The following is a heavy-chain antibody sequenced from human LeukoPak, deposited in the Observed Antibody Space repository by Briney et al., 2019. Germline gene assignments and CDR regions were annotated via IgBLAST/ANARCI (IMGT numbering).Heavy chain of an antibody. V-gene: IGHV3-74*01. CDR1: GFTFRSYW. CDR3: ARSTVGATNNFDY. J-gene: IGHJ4*02. Sequence: GGSLRLSCAASGFTFRSYWMRWVRHAPGKGLVWVSRINSDGSSTTYADSVRGRFTISRDNAKNTLYLQMNSLRAEDTAVYYCARSTVGATNNFDYWGQGTLVTVSS. D-gene: IGHD1-26*01. CDR2: INSDGSST.